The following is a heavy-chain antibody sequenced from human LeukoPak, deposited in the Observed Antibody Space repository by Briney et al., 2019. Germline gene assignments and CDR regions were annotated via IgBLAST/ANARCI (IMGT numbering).Heavy chain of an antibody. J-gene: IGHJ3*02. CDR3: VKKRDAFDI. CDR2: INEDGSIT. V-gene: IGHV3-74*01. CDR1: GFTFRTYW. Sequence: GGSLRLSCAVSGFTFRTYWMHWVRQVPGEGLVWVSRINEDGSITNYADSVKGRFAISRDNSKNTLYLHMNSLRADDTAVYYCVKKRDAFDIWGQGTVVTVSS. D-gene: IGHD5-24*01.